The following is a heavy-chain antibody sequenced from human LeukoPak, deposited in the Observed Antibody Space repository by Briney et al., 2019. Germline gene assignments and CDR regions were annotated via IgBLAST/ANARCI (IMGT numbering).Heavy chain of an antibody. Sequence: GGSLRLSCAASGFTFSSYEMNWVRQAPGKGLEWVSYISSSGSTIYYADSVKGRFTISRDNAQKSLYLQMNSLRAEDTAVYYCASHFGSGSYSGDAFDFWGQGTMVTVSS. CDR2: ISSSGSTI. CDR1: GFTFSSYE. CDR3: ASHFGSGSYSGDAFDF. J-gene: IGHJ3*01. D-gene: IGHD3-10*01. V-gene: IGHV3-48*03.